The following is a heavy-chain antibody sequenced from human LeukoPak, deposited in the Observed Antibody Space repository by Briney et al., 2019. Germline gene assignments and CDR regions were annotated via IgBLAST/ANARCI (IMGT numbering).Heavy chain of an antibody. Sequence: SETLSLTCTVSGGSISNYYWSWIRQPPGKGLEWIGYISFSGNTNYNPSLKSRVTISVDTSKNQFSLKLTSVTAADTAVYYCARRIYSSSWFVDYWGQGTLVTVSS. CDR3: ARRIYSSSWFVDY. CDR2: ISFSGNT. V-gene: IGHV4-59*01. J-gene: IGHJ4*02. D-gene: IGHD6-13*01. CDR1: GGSISNYY.